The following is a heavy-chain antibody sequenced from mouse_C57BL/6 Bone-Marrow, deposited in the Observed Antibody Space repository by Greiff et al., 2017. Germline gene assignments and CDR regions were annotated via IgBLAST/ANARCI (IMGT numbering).Heavy chain of an antibody. J-gene: IGHJ1*03. CDR1: GYTFTSYG. CDR2: IYPRSGNT. D-gene: IGHD4-1*01. Sequence: QVQLQQSGAELARPGASVKLSCKASGYTFTSYGISWVKQRPGQGLEWIGEIYPRSGNTYYNEKFKGKATVTADKSSSTAYRELRSLTSEDSAVYSCASEGELGYFDDWGTGTTVTVSS. V-gene: IGHV1-81*01. CDR3: ASEGELGYFDD.